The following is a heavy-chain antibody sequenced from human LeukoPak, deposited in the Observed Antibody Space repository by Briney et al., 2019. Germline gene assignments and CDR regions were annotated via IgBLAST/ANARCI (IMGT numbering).Heavy chain of an antibody. CDR3: ARAPSEIGGYYPEYFRH. J-gene: IGHJ1*01. Sequence: AGSLRLSCAASGFTFSSYWMHWVRQAPGKGLVWVSRIKSDGSTNYADSVKGRFTISRDNAKNTVSLQMNSLRTEDTGVYYCARAPSEIGGYYPEYFRHWGQGALVTVSS. CDR2: IKSDGST. D-gene: IGHD3-22*01. V-gene: IGHV3-74*01. CDR1: GFTFSSYW.